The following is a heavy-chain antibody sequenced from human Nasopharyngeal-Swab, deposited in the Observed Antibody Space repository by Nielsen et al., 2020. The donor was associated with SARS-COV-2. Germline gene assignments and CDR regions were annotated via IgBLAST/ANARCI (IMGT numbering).Heavy chain of an antibody. CDR2: ISGSGGST. J-gene: IGHJ4*02. CDR1: GFTFSSYA. Sequence: GESLKISCAASGFTFSSYAMSWVRQAPGKGLEWVSGISGSGGSTYYADSVKGRFTISRDNSKNTLYLQMNSLRAEDTAVYYCANIGWTYDFWSGSNDYWGQGTLVTVS. D-gene: IGHD3-3*01. V-gene: IGHV3-23*01. CDR3: ANIGWTYDFWSGSNDY.